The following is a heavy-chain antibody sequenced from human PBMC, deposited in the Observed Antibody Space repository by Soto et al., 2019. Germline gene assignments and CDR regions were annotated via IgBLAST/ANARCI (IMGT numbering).Heavy chain of an antibody. J-gene: IGHJ4*02. CDR3: AKGMVRGVIIPLVDY. CDR2: ISGSGGST. Sequence: GGSLRLSCAASGFTFSSYAMSWVRQAPGKGLEWVSAISGSGGSTYYADSVKGRFTISRDNSKNTLYLQMNSLRAEDTAVYYCAKGMVRGVIIPLVDYWGQGTLVTVSS. CDR1: GFTFSSYA. D-gene: IGHD3-10*01. V-gene: IGHV3-23*01.